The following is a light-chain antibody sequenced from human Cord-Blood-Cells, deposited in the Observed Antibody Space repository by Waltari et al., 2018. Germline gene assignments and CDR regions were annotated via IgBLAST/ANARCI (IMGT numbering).Light chain of an antibody. Sequence: QSALTQPASVSWSPGQSITISCTGTSSDVGSYNLVSWYQQHPGKDPKLMIYEGSKRPSGVSNRFSCSKSGNTTCLTIAVLQAEDEADYYCCSYAGSSTYVFGTGTKVTVV. CDR1: SSDVGSYNL. J-gene: IGLJ1*01. CDR3: CSYAGSSTYV. CDR2: EGS. V-gene: IGLV2-23*01.